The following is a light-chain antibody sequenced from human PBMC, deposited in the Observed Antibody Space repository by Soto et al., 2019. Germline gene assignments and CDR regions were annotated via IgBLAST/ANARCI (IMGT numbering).Light chain of an antibody. V-gene: IGKV3-20*01. CDR1: QSVSNNY. J-gene: IGKJ5*01. Sequence: EIVLTPSPGTLSLSPGERAILSCRASQSVSNNYLAWYQQKPGQAPRLIIHGASSRATGVPDRITGSGSGTDFTLTLSRVEPDDFAVYYCQHFRAFGQGTRLEIK. CDR2: GAS. CDR3: QHFRA.